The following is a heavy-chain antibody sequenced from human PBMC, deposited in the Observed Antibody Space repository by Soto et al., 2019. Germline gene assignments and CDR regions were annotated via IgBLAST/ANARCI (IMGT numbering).Heavy chain of an antibody. CDR3: VRGIMTTWGGWFDP. Sequence: QVQLVQSGAEVKKPGASVKVSCKASGYTFTSYAMHWVRQAPGQRLEWMGWINAGNGNTKYSQKFQGRVTITRDTSASTAYMELSSLRSEDTAVYYCVRGIMTTWGGWFDPWGQGTLVTVSS. D-gene: IGHD3-16*01. V-gene: IGHV1-3*01. CDR2: INAGNGNT. CDR1: GYTFTSYA. J-gene: IGHJ5*02.